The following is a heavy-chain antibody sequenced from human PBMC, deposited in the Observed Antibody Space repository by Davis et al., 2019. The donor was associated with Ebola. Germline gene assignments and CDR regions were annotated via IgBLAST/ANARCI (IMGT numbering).Heavy chain of an antibody. CDR2: INHIGTT. V-gene: IGHV4-34*01. CDR3: ARRHALYSTYWD. CDR1: GGSFRGYY. J-gene: IGHJ4*02. Sequence: MPSETLSPTCALHGGSFRGYYWSWIRQLPGEGLECIAEINHIGTTNYNPSLKSRVTITVDTSKNQFSLKLTTVTAADTAVYFWARRHALYSTYWDWGQGTLVTVSS. D-gene: IGHD4-11*01.